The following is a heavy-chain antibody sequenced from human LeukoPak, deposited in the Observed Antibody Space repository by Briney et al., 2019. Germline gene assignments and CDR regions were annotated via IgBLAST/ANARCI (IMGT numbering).Heavy chain of an antibody. Sequence: PGGSLRLSCAASGFTVSSNYMSWVRQAPGKGLEWVSVVYRAGRTYYADSVKGRFTISRDNSKNTMYLQMNSLRAEDTAVHYCARDLEVRGGAAAGRPYYYYYAMDVWGQGTTVTVSS. CDR3: ARDLEVRGGAAAGRPYYYYYAMDV. CDR2: VYRAGRT. CDR1: GFTVSSNY. D-gene: IGHD6-13*01. V-gene: IGHV3-53*01. J-gene: IGHJ6*02.